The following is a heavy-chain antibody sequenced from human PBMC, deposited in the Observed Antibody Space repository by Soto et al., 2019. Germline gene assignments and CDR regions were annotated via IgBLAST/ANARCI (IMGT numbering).Heavy chain of an antibody. V-gene: IGHV1-2*04. Sequence: GASVKVSCKASGYTFTGYYMHWVRQAPGQGLEWMGWINPNSGGTNYAQKFQGWVTMTRDTSISTAYMELSRLRSDDTAVYYCARVLKVVAATYYYYGMDVWGQGTTVTVSS. CDR3: ARVLKVVAATYYYYGMDV. CDR2: INPNSGGT. J-gene: IGHJ6*02. D-gene: IGHD2-15*01. CDR1: GYTFTGYY.